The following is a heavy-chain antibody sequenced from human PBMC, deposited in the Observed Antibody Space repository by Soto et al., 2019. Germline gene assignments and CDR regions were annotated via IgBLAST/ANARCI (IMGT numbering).Heavy chain of an antibody. Sequence: GGSLRLSCAASGFTVSSNYMSWVRQAPGKGLEWVSVIYSGGSTYYADSVKGRFTISRDNSKNTVYLQMNSLGAEDTAVYYCAKPPPNYFSARAFDFWGQGTMVTVSS. CDR2: IYSGGST. D-gene: IGHD4-4*01. CDR3: AKPPPNYFSARAFDF. V-gene: IGHV3-53*01. J-gene: IGHJ3*01. CDR1: GFTVSSNY.